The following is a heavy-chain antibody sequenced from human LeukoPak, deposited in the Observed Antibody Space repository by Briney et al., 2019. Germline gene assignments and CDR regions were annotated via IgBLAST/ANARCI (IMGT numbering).Heavy chain of an antibody. Sequence: GESLKISCKGSGHSVTNYWIGCVRQIPGKGREWMGIIFPRDSDSRYSPYFQGQVTISADKSISTVYLQWSSLKASDTAMYYCARTSGSGWYDPYDKWGEGTLVTVSS. CDR2: IFPRDSDS. V-gene: IGHV5-51*03. D-gene: IGHD6-19*01. J-gene: IGHJ4*02. CDR3: ARTSGSGWYDPYDK. CDR1: GHSVTNYW.